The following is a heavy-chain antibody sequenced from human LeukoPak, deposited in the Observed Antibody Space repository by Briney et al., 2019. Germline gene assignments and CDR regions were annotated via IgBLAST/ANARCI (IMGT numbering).Heavy chain of an antibody. V-gene: IGHV3-69-1*01. CDR3: ARGGIGEPGALGK. CDR2: IGSGGDT. J-gene: IGHJ4*02. D-gene: IGHD6-13*01. CDR1: GFTFSNYW. Sequence: GGSLRLSCAASGFTFSNYWMHWVRQAPGKGLEWVSSIGSGGDTYYADSVKGRFTISRDNSRNTLYLQMNSLRAEDAALYYCARGGIGEPGALGKWGQGTLVTVSA.